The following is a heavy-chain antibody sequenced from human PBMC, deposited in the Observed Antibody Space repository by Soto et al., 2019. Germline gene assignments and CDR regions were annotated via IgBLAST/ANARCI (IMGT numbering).Heavy chain of an antibody. V-gene: IGHV3-72*01. Sequence: EVQLVESGGGSVQPGGSLRLSCAASGFTFSDHYMDWVRQAPGKGLEWAGRIRNRANSYGTDYAAAVKGRFTISRDDSRNSLYLQMSSLRTEDTAVYYCVRVRLGASTRVWDSWGQGTRVTVSS. J-gene: IGHJ4*02. CDR2: IRNRANSYGT. D-gene: IGHD2-2*01. CDR3: VRVRLGASTRVWDS. CDR1: GFTFSDHY.